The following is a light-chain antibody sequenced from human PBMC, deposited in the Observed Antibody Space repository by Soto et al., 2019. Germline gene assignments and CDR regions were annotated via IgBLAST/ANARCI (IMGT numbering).Light chain of an antibody. CDR1: SSDVGGYIY. CDR3: SSYTSSNTLV. CDR2: EVS. V-gene: IGLV2-14*01. Sequence: QSVLTQPASVSGSPGQSITIFCTGTSSDVGGYIYVSWYQQHPGKAPKLMIYEVSNRPSGISNRFSGSKSGNTASLTISGLQAEDEADYYCSSYTSSNTLVFGGGTKLTVL. J-gene: IGLJ3*02.